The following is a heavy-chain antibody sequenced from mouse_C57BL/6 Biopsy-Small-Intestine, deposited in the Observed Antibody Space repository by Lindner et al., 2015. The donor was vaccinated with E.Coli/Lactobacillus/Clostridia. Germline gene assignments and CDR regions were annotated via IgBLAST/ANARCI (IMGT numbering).Heavy chain of an antibody. CDR3: AREGLTGTFAY. J-gene: IGHJ3*01. D-gene: IGHD4-1*01. Sequence: VQLQESGAEMVRPGASVKLSCKASGYTFTSYWIHWVKQRPGQGLEWIGKIDPSDNEARYIQQFKDKATLTADESSSTAYMQLNSLTSEDSAVYYCAREGLTGTFAYWGQGTLVTVSA. CDR1: GYTFTSYW. V-gene: IGHV1-52*01. CDR2: IDPSDNEA.